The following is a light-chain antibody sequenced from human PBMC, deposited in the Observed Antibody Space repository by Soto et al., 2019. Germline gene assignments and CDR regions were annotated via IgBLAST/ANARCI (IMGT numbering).Light chain of an antibody. CDR2: AAS. Sequence: DIRMTESPTTPSAFVGNKLTSTCLARQRTSNYLHWYQQKPGKAPKLLSFAASSLQSGVPSRFSGSGSGTDFALTISSLQPEDFATYYCQQGYNIPRTFGQGTKVDIK. CDR3: QQGYNIPRT. V-gene: IGKV1-39*01. CDR1: QRTSNY. J-gene: IGKJ1*01.